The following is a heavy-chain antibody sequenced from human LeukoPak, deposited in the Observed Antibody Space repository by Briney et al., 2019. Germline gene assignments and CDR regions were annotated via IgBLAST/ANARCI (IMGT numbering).Heavy chain of an antibody. CDR3: ARAEQSSSWYMVDY. CDR2: IYYSGST. Sequence: SETLSLTCTVSGGSISSYYWSWIRQPPGKGLEWIGYIYYSGSTNYNPSLKSRVTISVDTSKNQFSLKLSSVTAADTAVYYCARAEQSSSWYMVDYWSQGTLVTVSS. J-gene: IGHJ4*02. D-gene: IGHD6-13*01. CDR1: GGSISSYY. V-gene: IGHV4-59*01.